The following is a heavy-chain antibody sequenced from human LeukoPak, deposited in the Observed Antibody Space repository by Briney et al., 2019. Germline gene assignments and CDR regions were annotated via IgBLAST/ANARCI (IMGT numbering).Heavy chain of an antibody. CDR1: GFTFSSYW. J-gene: IGHJ4*02. V-gene: IGHV3-7*03. CDR2: IKQDGSEK. D-gene: IGHD1-1*01. CDR3: AKHRERDYHFDF. Sequence: PGGSLRLSCAASGFTFSSYWMIWVRQAPGKGLEWVANIKQDGSEKYYVDSVKGRFTISRDNAKNSVYLQMNSLRVEDTAVYYCAKHRERDYHFDFWGQGTLVTVSS.